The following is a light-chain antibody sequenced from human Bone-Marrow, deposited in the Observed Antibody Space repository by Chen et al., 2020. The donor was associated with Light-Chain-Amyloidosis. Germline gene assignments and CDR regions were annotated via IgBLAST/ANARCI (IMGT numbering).Light chain of an antibody. CDR2: DDS. V-gene: IGLV3-21*02. CDR3: QVWDRSSDRPV. J-gene: IGLJ3*02. Sequence: SYVLTQPPSVSVAPGQTAEITCGGDNIGDINVHWYQQRAGQAPLLVVYDDSDRPSGIPERLSGSNSGNTATLTISRVEAGDEADYYCQVWDRSSDRPVFGGGTKLTVL. CDR1: NIGDIN.